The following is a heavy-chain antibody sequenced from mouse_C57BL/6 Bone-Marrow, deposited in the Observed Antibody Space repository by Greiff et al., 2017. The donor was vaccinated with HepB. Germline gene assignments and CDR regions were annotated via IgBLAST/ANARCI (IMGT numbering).Heavy chain of an antibody. D-gene: IGHD2-2*01. CDR3: ARERGWNGYPYWYFDV. CDR2: IYPGSGST. Sequence: QVQLQQPGAELVKPGASVKMSCKASGYTFTSYWITWVKQRPGQGLEWIGDIYPGSGSTNYNEKFKSKATLTVDTSSSTAYMQLSSLTSEDSAVYYCARERGWNGYPYWYFDVRGTGTTVTVSS. CDR1: GYTFTSYW. J-gene: IGHJ1*02. V-gene: IGHV1-55*01.